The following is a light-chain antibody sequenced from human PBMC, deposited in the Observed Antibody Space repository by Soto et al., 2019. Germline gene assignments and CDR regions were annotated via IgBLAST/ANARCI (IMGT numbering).Light chain of an antibody. CDR2: EVS. V-gene: IGLV2-8*01. Sequence: QSALTQPPSGSWSPGQSVTISCTGTSSDVGGYNFVSWYQQHPGKAPKLMIYEVSERPSGVPDRFSGSKSGNTASLTVSGLQAEDEADYYCSSYAGSNIVVFGGGTKLTLL. CDR1: SSDVGGYNF. J-gene: IGLJ2*01. CDR3: SSYAGSNIVV.